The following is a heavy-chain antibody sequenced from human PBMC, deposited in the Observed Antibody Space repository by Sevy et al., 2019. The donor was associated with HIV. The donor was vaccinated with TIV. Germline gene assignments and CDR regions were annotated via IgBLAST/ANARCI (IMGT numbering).Heavy chain of an antibody. J-gene: IGHJ4*02. CDR3: TNNRGYCIDGVCGDYFDS. V-gene: IGHV3-15*01. CDR2: IKSKSEGGTT. CDR1: GFTFSNAW. Sequence: GESLKISCGASGFTFSNAWMTWVRQAPGKGLEWVGRIKSKSEGGTTDYAAPVKGRFTISRDDSKNTLYLQMNSLKSDDTAVYYCTNNRGYCIDGVCGDYFDSWGQGTLVTVSS. D-gene: IGHD2-8*01.